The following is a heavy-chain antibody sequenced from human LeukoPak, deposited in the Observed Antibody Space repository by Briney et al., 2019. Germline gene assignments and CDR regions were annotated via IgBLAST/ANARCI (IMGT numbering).Heavy chain of an antibody. CDR3: ARGRMVVTLNDAFDI. Sequence: ASVKVSCKASGYTFTSYYMHWVRQATGQGLEWMGWMNPNSGNTGYAQKFQGRVTITRNTSISTAYMELSSLRSEDTAVYYCARGRMVVTLNDAFDIWGQGTMVTVSS. V-gene: IGHV1-8*03. D-gene: IGHD4-23*01. J-gene: IGHJ3*02. CDR1: GYTFTSYY. CDR2: MNPNSGNT.